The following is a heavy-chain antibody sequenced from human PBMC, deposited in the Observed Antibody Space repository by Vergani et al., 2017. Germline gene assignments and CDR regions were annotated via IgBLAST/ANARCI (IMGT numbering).Heavy chain of an antibody. CDR1: GGSISSYY. CDR2: IYYSGST. J-gene: IGHJ3*02. Sequence: QVQLQESGPGLVKPSETLSLTCTVSGGSISSYYWSWIRQPPGKGLEWIGYIYYSGSTNYNPSLKSRVTISVDTSKNQFSLKLSSVTAADTAVYYCAKAYSSGWYVAFDIWGQGTMVTVSS. V-gene: IGHV4-59*01. D-gene: IGHD6-19*01. CDR3: AKAYSSGWYVAFDI.